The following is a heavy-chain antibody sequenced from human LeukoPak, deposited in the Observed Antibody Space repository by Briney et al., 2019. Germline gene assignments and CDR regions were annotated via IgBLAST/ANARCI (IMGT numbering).Heavy chain of an antibody. J-gene: IGHJ6*02. CDR2: VDPRDGET. V-gene: IGHV1-24*01. Sequence: ASVKVSCKVSGNILTELSMHWVRQAPGEGLEWMGGVDPRDGETFYAQKFQGRVIMTEDTSTDTAYMELSSLRSEDTAIYYCATFIPRPNEYGDYLYYYYGMDVWGQGTTVTVSS. CDR1: GNILTELS. CDR3: ATFIPRPNEYGDYLYYYYGMDV. D-gene: IGHD4-17*01.